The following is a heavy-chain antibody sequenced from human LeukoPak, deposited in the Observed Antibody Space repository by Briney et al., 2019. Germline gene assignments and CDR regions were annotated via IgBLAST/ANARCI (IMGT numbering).Heavy chain of an antibody. CDR2: IYSGGST. J-gene: IGHJ2*01. CDR3: ARNTDSSGMDWYFDL. Sequence: GGSLRLSCAASGFTVSSNYMSWVRQAPGKGLEWVSVIYSGGSTYYADSVKGRFTIPRDNSKNTLYLQMNSLRAEDTAVYYCARNTDSSGMDWYFDLWGRGTLVTVSS. V-gene: IGHV3-66*01. CDR1: GFTVSSNY. D-gene: IGHD3-22*01.